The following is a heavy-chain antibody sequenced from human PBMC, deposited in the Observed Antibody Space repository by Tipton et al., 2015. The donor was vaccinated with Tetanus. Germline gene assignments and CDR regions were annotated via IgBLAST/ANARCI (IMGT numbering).Heavy chain of an antibody. Sequence: SLRLSCAVSGFTFSNYKMNWVRQAPGRGLEWVSSISSTSRSIYYADSVKRRFTISRDNAKNSLFLGMNSMRGDNTVVYYCVSGSVLDYWGQGTLITVSS. V-gene: IGHV3-21*01. D-gene: IGHD6-25*01. CDR1: GFTFSNYK. J-gene: IGHJ4*02. CDR2: ISSTSRSI. CDR3: VSGSVLDY.